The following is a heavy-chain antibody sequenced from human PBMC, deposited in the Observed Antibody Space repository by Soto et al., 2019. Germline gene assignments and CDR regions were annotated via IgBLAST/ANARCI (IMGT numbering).Heavy chain of an antibody. CDR3: ARHYANGNNGNYFNS. V-gene: IGHV4-59*01. J-gene: IGHJ4*02. CDR1: GGSISSYY. CDR2: IFYSGST. Sequence: QVQLQESGPGLVKPSETLSLTCTVSGGSISSYYWGWIRQPPGKGLEWIGYIFYSGSTNYNPSLAGRVTISVDTSKNQFSLKVSSVTAADTALYYCARHYANGNNGNYFNSWGQGTLVTFSS. D-gene: IGHD1-1*01.